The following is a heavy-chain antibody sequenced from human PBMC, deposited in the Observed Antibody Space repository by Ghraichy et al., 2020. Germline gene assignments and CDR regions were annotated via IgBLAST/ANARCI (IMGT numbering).Heavy chain of an antibody. V-gene: IGHV3-7*03. Sequence: GGSLRLSCAASGFTFSSYWMSWVRQAPGKGLEWVANIKQDGSEKYYVDAVKGRFTISRDNAKNSLSLQMNSLRAEDTAVYYCARDAMWEQLRGGFDYWGQGTLVIVSS. CDR2: IKQDGSEK. CDR3: ARDAMWEQLRGGFDY. CDR1: GFTFSSYW. D-gene: IGHD1-26*01. J-gene: IGHJ4*02.